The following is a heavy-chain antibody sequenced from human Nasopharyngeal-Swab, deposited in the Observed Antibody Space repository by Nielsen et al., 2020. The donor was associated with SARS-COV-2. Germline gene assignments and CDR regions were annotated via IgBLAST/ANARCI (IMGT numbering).Heavy chain of an antibody. CDR3: ARDRGDGYNLYYLDY. CDR1: GFTFSSYG. J-gene: IGHJ4*02. D-gene: IGHD5-24*01. Sequence: GGSLRLSCAASGFTFSSYGMHWVRQAPGKGLEWVAVISYDGSNKYYADSVKGRFTISRDNSKNTLYLQINSLRAEDTAVYYCARDRGDGYNLYYLDYWGQGTLVTVSS. V-gene: IGHV3-30*03. CDR2: ISYDGSNK.